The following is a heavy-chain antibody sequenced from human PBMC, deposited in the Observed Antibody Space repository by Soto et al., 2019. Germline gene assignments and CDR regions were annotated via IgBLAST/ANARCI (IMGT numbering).Heavy chain of an antibody. CDR1: GFTFSSYD. Sequence: GGSLRLSCAASGFTFSSYDMHWVRQATGKGLEWVSAIGTAGDTYYPGSVKGRFTISRENAKNSLYLQMNSLRAEDTAVYYCARRGVTYSSSSDGDYYYYGMDVWGQGTTVTVSS. D-gene: IGHD6-6*01. J-gene: IGHJ6*02. V-gene: IGHV3-13*01. CDR2: IGTAGDT. CDR3: ARRGVTYSSSSDGDYYYYGMDV.